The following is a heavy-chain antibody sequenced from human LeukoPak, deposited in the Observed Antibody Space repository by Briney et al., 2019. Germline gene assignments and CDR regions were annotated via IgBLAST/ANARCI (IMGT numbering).Heavy chain of an antibody. CDR2: IYHSGST. CDR3: ARVSLGYYYCNMDV. V-gene: IGHV4-38-2*02. D-gene: IGHD3-3*02. J-gene: IGHJ6*03. CDR1: SYSISSAYY. Sequence: SGTLSLTCTVSSYSISSAYYRGWIRQPPGKGVEWIGTIYHSGSTYNNPSLKGRFTISVDTSRNQFSLKLSSVTAGDTAVYYCARVSLGYYYCNMDVWGKGTTVTVSS.